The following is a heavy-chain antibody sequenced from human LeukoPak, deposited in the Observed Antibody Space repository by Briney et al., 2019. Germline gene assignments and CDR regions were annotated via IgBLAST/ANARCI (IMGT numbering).Heavy chain of an antibody. V-gene: IGHV4-34*01. J-gene: IGHJ4*02. CDR2: INHSGST. CDR1: GGSFSGYY. CDR3: ARKASIRGGFH. D-gene: IGHD2-2*01. Sequence: SETLSLTCAVYGGSFSGYYWSWLRQSPGKGLEWIGEINHSGSTNYNPSLKSRTTISVDTSKNQFSLKLISVTAADTAVYYCARKASIRGGFHWGQGTLVTVSS.